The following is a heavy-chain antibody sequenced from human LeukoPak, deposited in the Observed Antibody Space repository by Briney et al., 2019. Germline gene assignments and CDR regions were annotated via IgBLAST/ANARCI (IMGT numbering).Heavy chain of an antibody. CDR3: ARPRECQLLYDY. D-gene: IGHD2-2*02. Sequence: SETLSLTCTVSGGSISSSSYYWGWIRQPPGKGLEWIGSIYYSGSTYYNPSLKSRVTISVDTSKNQFSLKLSSVTAADTAVYYCARPRECQLLYDYWGQGTLVTVSS. J-gene: IGHJ4*02. CDR2: IYYSGST. V-gene: IGHV4-39*01. CDR1: GGSISSSSYY.